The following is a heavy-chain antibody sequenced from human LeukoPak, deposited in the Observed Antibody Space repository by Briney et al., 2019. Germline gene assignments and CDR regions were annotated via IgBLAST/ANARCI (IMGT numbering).Heavy chain of an antibody. CDR1: GGSFSGYY. V-gene: IGHV4-34*01. J-gene: IGHJ1*01. CDR3: ARTTVAGPPTYFQH. Sequence: SETLSLTCAVYGGSFSGYYWSWIRQPPGKGLEWIGEINHSGSTNYNPSPKSRVTISVDTSKNQFSLKLSSVTAADTAVYYCARTTVAGPPTYFQHWGQGTLVTVSS. CDR2: INHSGST. D-gene: IGHD6-19*01.